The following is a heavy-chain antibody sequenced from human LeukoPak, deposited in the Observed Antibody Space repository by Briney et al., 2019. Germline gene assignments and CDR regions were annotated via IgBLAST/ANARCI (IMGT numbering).Heavy chain of an antibody. Sequence: ASVKVSCKASGGTFSSYAISWVRQAPGQRLEWMGWINAGNGNTKYSQKFQGRVTITRDTSASTAYMELSSLRSEDTAVYYCARGPSTTVTTSFWRYWGQGTLVTVSS. CDR1: GGTFSSYA. CDR2: INAGNGNT. V-gene: IGHV1-3*01. J-gene: IGHJ4*02. CDR3: ARGPSTTVTTSFWRY. D-gene: IGHD4-17*01.